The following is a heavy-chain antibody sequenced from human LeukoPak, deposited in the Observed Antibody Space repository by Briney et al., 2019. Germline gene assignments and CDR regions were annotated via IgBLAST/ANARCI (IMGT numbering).Heavy chain of an antibody. CDR1: GFTFSSYW. CDR2: IKQDGSEK. Sequence: PGGSLRLSCAASGFTFSSYWMSWVRQAPGKGLEWVANIKQDGSEKYYVDSVKGRFTISRDNAKNSLYLQMNSLRAEDTAVYYCARGRFWSGYYAPFDYWGQGTLVTVSS. J-gene: IGHJ4*02. CDR3: ARGRFWSGYYAPFDY. D-gene: IGHD3-3*01. V-gene: IGHV3-7*01.